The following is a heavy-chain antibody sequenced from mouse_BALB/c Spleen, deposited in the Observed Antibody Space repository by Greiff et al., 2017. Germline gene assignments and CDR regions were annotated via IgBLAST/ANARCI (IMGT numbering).Heavy chain of an antibody. J-gene: IGHJ4*01. CDR3: ARGGRNGNYVRLYAMDY. CDR2: IWAGGST. D-gene: IGHD2-1*01. Sequence: VKLVESGPGLVAPSQSLSITCTVSGFSLTSYGVHWVRQPPGKGLEWLGVIWAGGSTNYNSALMSRLSISKDNSKSQVFLKMNSLQTDDTAMYYCARGGRNGNYVRLYAMDYWGQGTSVTVSS. V-gene: IGHV2-9*02. CDR1: GFSLTSYG.